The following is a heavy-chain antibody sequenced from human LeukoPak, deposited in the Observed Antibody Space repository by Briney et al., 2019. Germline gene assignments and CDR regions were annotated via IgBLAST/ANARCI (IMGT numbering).Heavy chain of an antibody. CDR2: IWHDGSKK. V-gene: IGHV3-33*06. Sequence: PGESLRLSCAASGFTLGNYGMHWDRQPPGGGLEWVAVIWHDGSKKYYEESVKGRFTISRDNSKNTLYLQMNSPRDEDTAMYYCANGFDLWRGRTLVSVSS. CDR3: ANGFDL. J-gene: IGHJ4*02. CDR1: GFTLGNYG.